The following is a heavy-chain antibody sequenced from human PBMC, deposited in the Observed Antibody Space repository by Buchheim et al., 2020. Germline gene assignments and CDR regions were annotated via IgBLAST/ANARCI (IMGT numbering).Heavy chain of an antibody. V-gene: IGHV3-33*01. Sequence: QVQLVESGGGVVQPGRSLRLSCAASGFTFSSYGMHWVRQAPGKGLEWVSVIWYDGSYKYYADSVKGRFTISRDNSKNPLYLQMNSLRAEDTAVYYCARDNWGYDYWGQGTL. D-gene: IGHD7-27*01. J-gene: IGHJ4*02. CDR2: IWYDGSYK. CDR3: ARDNWGYDY. CDR1: GFTFSSYG.